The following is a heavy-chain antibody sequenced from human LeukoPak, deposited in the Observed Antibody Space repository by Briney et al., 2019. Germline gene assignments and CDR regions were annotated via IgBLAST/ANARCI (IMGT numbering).Heavy chain of an antibody. CDR3: ARDHLARPLVGYYMDV. CDR2: INPNSGGT. J-gene: IGHJ6*03. Sequence: ASVKVSCKASGYTFTGYYMHWVRQAPGQGLEWMGWINPNSGGTNYAQKFQGRVTMTRETSISTAYMELSRLRSDDTAVYYCARDHLARPLVGYYMDVWGKGTTVTVSS. V-gene: IGHV1-2*02. D-gene: IGHD6-6*01. CDR1: GYTFTGYY.